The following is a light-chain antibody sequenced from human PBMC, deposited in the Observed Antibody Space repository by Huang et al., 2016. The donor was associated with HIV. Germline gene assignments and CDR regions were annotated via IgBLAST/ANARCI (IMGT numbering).Light chain of an antibody. V-gene: IGKV3-20*01. J-gene: IGKJ2*01. CDR3: QQYGSSLYT. CDR1: QSINTY. CDR2: GAS. Sequence: EVVLTQSPGTLSLSPGERATLSCRASQSINTYLAWFQQKPGQAPRLLIFGASTRATGIPDRFSGSGSGTDFTLTITGLEPEDFALYFCQQYGSSLYTFGQGTKVEIK.